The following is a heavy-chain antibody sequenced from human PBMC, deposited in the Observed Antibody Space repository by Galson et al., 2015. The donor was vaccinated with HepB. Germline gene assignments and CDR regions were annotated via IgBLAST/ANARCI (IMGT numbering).Heavy chain of an antibody. Sequence: SLRLSCAASGFTFSAYAMHWVRQAPGKGLEWVAVMSYDGSNKYYADSVKGRFTISRDNPKNTVFLQMNSLRAEDTGVYYCVRGGARVARPVEFWGQGTLVTVSS. CDR1: GFTFSAYA. J-gene: IGHJ4*02. CDR3: VRGGARVARPVEF. V-gene: IGHV3-30*04. D-gene: IGHD1-14*01. CDR2: MSYDGSNK.